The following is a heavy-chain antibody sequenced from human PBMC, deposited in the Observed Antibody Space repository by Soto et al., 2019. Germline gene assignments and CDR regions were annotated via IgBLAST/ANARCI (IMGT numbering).Heavy chain of an antibody. J-gene: IGHJ4*02. CDR3: ARRWSGTDY. Sequence: QVQLQESGPGLVKPSETLSLICTVSGGSIGIYYWNWIRQSPGKGLEWIGYVHHSGTTSYNPSLEGRATISLDTSKNQFSLRLSSVTAADTAVYSCARRWSGTDYWGQGTLVTVSS. V-gene: IGHV4-59*01. CDR1: GGSIGIYY. D-gene: IGHD3-10*01. CDR2: VHHSGTT.